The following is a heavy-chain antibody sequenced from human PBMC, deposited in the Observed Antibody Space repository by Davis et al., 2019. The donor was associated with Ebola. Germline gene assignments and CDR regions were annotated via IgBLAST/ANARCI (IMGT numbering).Heavy chain of an antibody. CDR1: GFTFDDYA. D-gene: IGHD3-22*01. V-gene: IGHV3-9*01. Sequence: SLKISCAASGFTFDDYAMHWVPQAPGKGLEWVSGIIWNSGSIGYTDSVKGRFTISRDNAKNSLYLQMNSLRAEDTALYYCAKSHYYDSSGYVEYFQDWGQGTLVTVSS. CDR2: IIWNSGSI. J-gene: IGHJ1*01. CDR3: AKSHYYDSSGYVEYFQD.